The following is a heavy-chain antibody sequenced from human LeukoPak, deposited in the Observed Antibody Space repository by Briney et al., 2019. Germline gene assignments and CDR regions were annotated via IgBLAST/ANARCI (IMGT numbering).Heavy chain of an antibody. CDR3: ARAAYRGGDCYLFDY. CDR2: IYYSGST. Sequence: PSETLSLTCAVYGGSFSGYYWSWIRQPPGKGLEWIGSIYYSGSTYYNSSLKSRVTISVGTSKNQFSLKLSSLTAADTAVYYCARAAYRGGDCYLFDYWGQGTLVTVFS. D-gene: IGHD2-21*02. CDR1: GGSFSGYY. J-gene: IGHJ4*02. V-gene: IGHV4-34*01.